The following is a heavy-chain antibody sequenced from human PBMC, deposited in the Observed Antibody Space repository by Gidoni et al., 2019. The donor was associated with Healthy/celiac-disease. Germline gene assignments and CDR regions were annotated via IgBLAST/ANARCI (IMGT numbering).Heavy chain of an antibody. V-gene: IGHV3-23*01. Sequence: EVQLLESGGGLVPPGGSLRLSCAASGCTFSSYAMSWVRQAPGKGLEWVSAISGSGGRTYYADSVKGRFTISRDNSKNTLYLQMNSRRAEDTAVYYCAKVFVGANVRDAFDIWGQGTMVTVSS. D-gene: IGHD3-10*01. CDR1: GCTFSSYA. CDR3: AKVFVGANVRDAFDI. J-gene: IGHJ3*02. CDR2: ISGSGGRT.